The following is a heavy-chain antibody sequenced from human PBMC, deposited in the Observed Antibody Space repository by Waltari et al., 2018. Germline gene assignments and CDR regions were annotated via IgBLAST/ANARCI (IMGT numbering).Heavy chain of an antibody. CDR2: INHSGST. Sequence: QVQLQQWGAGLLKPSETLSLTCAVYGGSFSGYYWSWIRQPPGKGREWIGEINHSGSTNYNPSLKSRVTISVDTSKNQFSLKLSSVTAADTAVFYCARLVVTAIPGHYYFDYWGQGTLVTVSS. J-gene: IGHJ4*02. D-gene: IGHD2-21*02. CDR1: GGSFSGYY. V-gene: IGHV4-34*01. CDR3: ARLVVTAIPGHYYFDY.